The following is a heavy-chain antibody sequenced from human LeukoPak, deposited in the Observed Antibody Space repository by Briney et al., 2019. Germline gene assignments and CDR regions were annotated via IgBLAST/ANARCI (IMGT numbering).Heavy chain of an antibody. J-gene: IGHJ6*02. CDR3: AREGLLWFGELLSTDYYYGMDV. Sequence: GASVKVSCKASGYTFTSYDINWVRQATGQGLEWMGWMNPNSGNTGYAQKFQGRVTMTKNTSISAAYMELSSLRSEDTAVYYCAREGLLWFGELLSTDYYYGMDVWSQGTTVTVSS. CDR2: MNPNSGNT. D-gene: IGHD3-10*01. V-gene: IGHV1-8*01. CDR1: GYTFTSYD.